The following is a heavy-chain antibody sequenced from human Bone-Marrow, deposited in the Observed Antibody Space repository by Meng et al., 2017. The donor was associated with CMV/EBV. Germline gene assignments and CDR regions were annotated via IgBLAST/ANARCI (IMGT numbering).Heavy chain of an antibody. D-gene: IGHD1-26*01. J-gene: IGHJ4*02. Sequence: GGSLRLSCAASGFTFSSYAMHWVRQAPGKGLEWVAVISYDGSNKYYADSVKGRFTISRDNAKNSLYLQMNSLRAEDTAVYYCAREGVGALGYWDQGTLVTFSS. CDR2: ISYDGSNK. CDR3: AREGVGALGY. CDR1: GFTFSSYA. V-gene: IGHV3-30-3*01.